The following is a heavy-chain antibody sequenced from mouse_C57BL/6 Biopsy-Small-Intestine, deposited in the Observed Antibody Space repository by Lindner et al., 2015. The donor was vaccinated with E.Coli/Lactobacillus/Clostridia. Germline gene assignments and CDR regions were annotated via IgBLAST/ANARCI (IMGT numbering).Heavy chain of an antibody. CDR3: TRSGYGGDYFDY. D-gene: IGHD2-10*02. J-gene: IGHJ2*01. Sequence: VQLQESGAELMKPGASVMLSCKAPGYTFTGYWIEWVKQRPGHGLEWIGEILPGSGSTKYNEKFKGKATFTEDTSSNTAYMQLSSPTTEDSAIYYCTRSGYGGDYFDYWGQGTTLTVSS. V-gene: IGHV1-9*01. CDR1: GYTFTGYW. CDR2: ILPGSGST.